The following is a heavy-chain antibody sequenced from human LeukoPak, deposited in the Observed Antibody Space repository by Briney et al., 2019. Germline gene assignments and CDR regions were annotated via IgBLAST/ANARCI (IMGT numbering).Heavy chain of an antibody. D-gene: IGHD1-26*01. CDR3: ARDYGSLAFHH. Sequence: GGSLRLSCAASGFTFSDYYMSWIRQAPGKGLEWVALISLGGSYKFYADSVKGRFTISRDNSKSTLYLQMSSLRHEDTAVYYCARDYGSLAFHHWGQGTLVTVSS. J-gene: IGHJ1*01. CDR2: ISLGGSYK. V-gene: IGHV3-30-3*01. CDR1: GFTFSDYY.